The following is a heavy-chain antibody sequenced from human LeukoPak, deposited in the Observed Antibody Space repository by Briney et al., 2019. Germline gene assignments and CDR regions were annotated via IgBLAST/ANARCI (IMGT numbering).Heavy chain of an antibody. CDR2: IKSKTGGGTT. V-gene: IGHV3-15*01. CDR3: ATDLLQYSNFWSGSTKTDY. CDR1: GFTFNNAW. Sequence: GSLRLSCAASGFTFNNAWMNWVRQGPGKGLEWVGRIKSKTGGGTTDYAAPVKGRFTISRDDSKNTVFLQMNSLTVEDTAVYYCATDLLQYSNFWSGSTKTDYWGQGTLVTVSS. J-gene: IGHJ4*02. D-gene: IGHD3-3*01.